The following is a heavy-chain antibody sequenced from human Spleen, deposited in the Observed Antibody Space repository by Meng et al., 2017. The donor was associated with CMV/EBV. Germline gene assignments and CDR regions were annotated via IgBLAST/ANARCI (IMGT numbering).Heavy chain of an antibody. CDR1: GYTFTGYY. V-gene: IGHV1-2*02. Sequence: ASVKVSCKASGYTFTGYYMHWVRQAPGQGLEWMGWINPNSGGTYYAFKFQGRVTMTRDTSFNSAYMELSSLRSGDTAVYYCARALQLSSPNYYDSTGYYFDLDYFDYWGQGTLVTVSS. D-gene: IGHD3-22*01. CDR2: INPNSGGT. CDR3: ARALQLSSPNYYDSTGYYFDLDYFDY. J-gene: IGHJ4*02.